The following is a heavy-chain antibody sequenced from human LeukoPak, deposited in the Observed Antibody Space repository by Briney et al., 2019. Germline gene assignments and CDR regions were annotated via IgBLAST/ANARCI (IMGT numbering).Heavy chain of an antibody. D-gene: IGHD6-13*01. V-gene: IGHV1-8*01. CDR1: GYTFTSYD. CDR3: ARAYSSSWYTRVYYYYGMDV. Sequence: ASVKVSCKASGYTFTSYDINWVRQATGQGLEWMGWMNPNSGNTGYAQKFQGRVTMTRNTSISTAYMELSSLRSEDTAVYYSARAYSSSWYTRVYYYYGMDVWGQGTTVTVSS. CDR2: MNPNSGNT. J-gene: IGHJ6*02.